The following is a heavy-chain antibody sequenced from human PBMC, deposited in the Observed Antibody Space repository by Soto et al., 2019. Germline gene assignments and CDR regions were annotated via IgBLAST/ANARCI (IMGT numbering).Heavy chain of an antibody. Sequence: SETLSLTCAVYGGSFSGYYWSWIRQPPGKGLEWIGEINHSGSTNYNPSLKSRVTISVDTSKNQFSLKLSSVTAADTAVYYCARGRTANGRDIVVVPAAMGGRGSDNWFDPWGQGTLVTVSS. CDR2: INHSGST. D-gene: IGHD2-2*01. CDR1: GGSFSGYY. J-gene: IGHJ5*02. CDR3: ARGRTANGRDIVVVPAAMGGRGSDNWFDP. V-gene: IGHV4-34*01.